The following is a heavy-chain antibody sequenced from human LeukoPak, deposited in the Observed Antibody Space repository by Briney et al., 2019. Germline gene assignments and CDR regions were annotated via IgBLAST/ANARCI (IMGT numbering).Heavy chain of an antibody. Sequence: GASVKVSCKASGYTFTSYYMHWVRQAPGQGLEWMGVINPSSGSTRYALKFQGRLTVTRDTSTSTVYMEMSSLRSGDTALYYCXRXPSXIWTGHYPHFDYWGQGXLVTVXS. CDR1: GYTFTSYY. CDR2: INPSSGST. CDR3: XRXPSXIWTGHYPHFDY. D-gene: IGHD3-9*01. V-gene: IGHV1-46*01. J-gene: IGHJ4*02.